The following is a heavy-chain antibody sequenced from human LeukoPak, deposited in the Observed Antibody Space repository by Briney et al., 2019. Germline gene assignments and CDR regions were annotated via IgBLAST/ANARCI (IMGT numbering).Heavy chain of an antibody. CDR2: ISGSAEST. Sequence: GGSLRLSCAASGFIFYDYAMSWVRQAPGKRLEWISTISGSAESTYYADSVRGRFTISSDRSKNTLYPQMNSLRAEDTAFCYCAKGSLYPSRAPLIEYWGLGTLATVSS. D-gene: IGHD2-8*01. J-gene: IGHJ4*02. CDR3: AKGSLYPSRAPLIEY. V-gene: IGHV3-23*01. CDR1: GFIFYDYA.